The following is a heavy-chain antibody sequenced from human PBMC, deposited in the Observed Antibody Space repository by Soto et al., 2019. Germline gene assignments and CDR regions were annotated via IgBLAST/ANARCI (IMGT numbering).Heavy chain of an antibody. D-gene: IGHD4-17*01. CDR3: AKGIPTVTPRYYGMDV. V-gene: IGHV3-30*18. CDR1: GFTFSSYG. J-gene: IGHJ6*02. CDR2: ISYDGSNK. Sequence: QVQLVESGGGVVQPGRSLRLYCAASGFTFSSYGMHWVRQAPGKGLEWVAVISYDGSNKYYADYVKGRFTISRDNSKNTLYLQMNSLRAEDTAVYYCAKGIPTVTPRYYGMDVWGQGTTVTVSS.